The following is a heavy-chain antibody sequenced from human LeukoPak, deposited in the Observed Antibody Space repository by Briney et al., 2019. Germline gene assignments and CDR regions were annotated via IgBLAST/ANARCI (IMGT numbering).Heavy chain of an antibody. CDR2: INHSGST. J-gene: IGHJ3*02. CDR1: GGSFSGYY. Sequence: SETLSLTCAVYGGSFSGYYWSWIRQPPGKGLEWIGEINHSGSTNYNPSLKSRVTISVDTSKNQFSLKLSSVTAADTAVYYCARDRFLSGTVHNDAFDIWGQGTMVTVSS. V-gene: IGHV4-34*01. CDR3: ARDRFLSGTVHNDAFDI. D-gene: IGHD1-1*01.